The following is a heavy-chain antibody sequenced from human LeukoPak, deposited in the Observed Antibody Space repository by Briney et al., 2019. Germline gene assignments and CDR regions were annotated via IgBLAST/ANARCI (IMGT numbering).Heavy chain of an antibody. Sequence: SETLSLTCSVSGASISTYYWSWIRQPPGKGLEWIGYIYYSGSANYNPSLKSRVTISIDTSKNQFSLKLSSVTAADTAVYFCARKAPVVSASNDVFDMWGQGTMVTVSS. V-gene: IGHV4-59*01. D-gene: IGHD2-15*01. J-gene: IGHJ3*02. CDR2: IYYSGSA. CDR3: ARKAPVVSASNDVFDM. CDR1: GASISTYY.